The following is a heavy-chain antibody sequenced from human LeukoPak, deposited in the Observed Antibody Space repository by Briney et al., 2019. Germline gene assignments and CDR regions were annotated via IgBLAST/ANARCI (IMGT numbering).Heavy chain of an antibody. CDR1: GFTFSDYD. J-gene: IGHJ3*01. V-gene: IGHV3-30*02. CDR3: AKDIGRRIFGVAYDAFHV. CDR2: MRNDGSQI. D-gene: IGHD3-3*01. Sequence: GGSLRLSCVASGFTFSDYDMHWVRQDPGKGLEWVASMRNDGSQIYYADSVKGRFTISRGNSKNTLYLQMNSLRVEDTAIYYCAKDIGRRIFGVAYDAFHVWGQGTMVTVSS.